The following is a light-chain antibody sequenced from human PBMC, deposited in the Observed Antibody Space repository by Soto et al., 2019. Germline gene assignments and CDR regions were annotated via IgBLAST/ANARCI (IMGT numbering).Light chain of an antibody. CDR3: SSYTDSSDYV. CDR1: SSDIAIYNF. CDR2: QVT. Sequence: QSALTQPASVSGSPGQSITISCTGTSSDIAIYNFVSWYQQHPGKAPRLMIFQVTKRPSGVSARFSGSKSGNTASLTISGLQAEDEADYYCSSYTDSSDYVFGTGTKLTVL. V-gene: IGLV2-14*01. J-gene: IGLJ1*01.